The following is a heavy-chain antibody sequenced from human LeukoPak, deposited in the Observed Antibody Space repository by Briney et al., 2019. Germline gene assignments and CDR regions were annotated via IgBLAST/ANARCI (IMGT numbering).Heavy chain of an antibody. V-gene: IGHV1-46*01. J-gene: IGHJ5*02. CDR1: GYTFTSYY. D-gene: IGHD1-1*01. CDR2: INPSGGST. CDR3: ARDNSMEDTAWWFDP. Sequence: ASVKVSCKASGYTFTSYYMHWVRQAPGQGLEWMGIINPSGGSTSYAQKFQGRVTMTRDMSTSTDYMELSSLRSEDTAVYYCARDNSMEDTAWWFDPWGQGTLVTVSS.